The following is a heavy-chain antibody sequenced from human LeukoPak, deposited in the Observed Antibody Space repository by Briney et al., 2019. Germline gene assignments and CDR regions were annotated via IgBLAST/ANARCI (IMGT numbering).Heavy chain of an antibody. CDR1: GGTFSSYA. CDR2: IIPIFGTA. D-gene: IGHD2-2*02. V-gene: IGHV1-69*13. Sequence: RASVKVSCKASGGTFSSYAISWVRQAPGQGLEWMGGIIPIFGTANYAQKFQGSVTITADESTSTAYMELSSLRSEDTAVYYCARSSGIVVVPAAIGYFDYWGQGTLVTVSS. CDR3: ARSSGIVVVPAAIGYFDY. J-gene: IGHJ4*02.